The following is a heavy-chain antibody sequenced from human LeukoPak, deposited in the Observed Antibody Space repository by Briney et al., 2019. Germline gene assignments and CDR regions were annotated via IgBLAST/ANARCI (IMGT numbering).Heavy chain of an antibody. D-gene: IGHD6-19*01. V-gene: IGHV3-30*18. J-gene: IGHJ4*02. CDR3: AKANPQWLVLGYFDY. CDR1: GFTFSSYG. CDR2: ISYDGSNK. Sequence: GGSLRLSCAASGFTFSSYGMHWVRQALGKGLEWVAVISYDGSNKYYADSVKGRFTISRDNSKNTLYLQMNSLRAEDTAVYYCAKANPQWLVLGYFDYWGQGTLVTVSS.